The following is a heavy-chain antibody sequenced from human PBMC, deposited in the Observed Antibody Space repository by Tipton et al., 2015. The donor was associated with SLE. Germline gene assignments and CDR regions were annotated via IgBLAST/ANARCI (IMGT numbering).Heavy chain of an antibody. Sequence: SLRLSCVASGLGTTNYMHWVRHGPGKGLVWVSRINTDDSSTVYADSVKGRFTISRDNAKNTLYLEMKSLRAEDTAVYYCIRYNNGWDWGQGTLVTVSS. J-gene: IGHJ4*02. CDR3: IRYNNGWD. D-gene: IGHD2-8*01. CDR1: GLGTTNY. V-gene: IGHV3-74*01. CDR2: INTDDSST.